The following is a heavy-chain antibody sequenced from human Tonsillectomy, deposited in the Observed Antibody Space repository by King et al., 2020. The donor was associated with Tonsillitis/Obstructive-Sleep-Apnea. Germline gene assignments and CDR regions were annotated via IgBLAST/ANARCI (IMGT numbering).Heavy chain of an antibody. CDR3: ARERGTYCIDGVFYAFDI. V-gene: IGHV3-30*04. CDR1: GFTFSNYA. J-gene: IGHJ3*02. D-gene: IGHD2-8*01. Sequence: VQLVESGGGVVQPGRSLRLSCAASGFTFSNYAMHWVRQAPGKGLEWVAVISYDGSNKYYADSVKGRFTISRDNSKNTLYLQMNSLRAEDTAVYYCARERGTYCIDGVFYAFDIWGQGTMVTVSS. CDR2: ISYDGSNK.